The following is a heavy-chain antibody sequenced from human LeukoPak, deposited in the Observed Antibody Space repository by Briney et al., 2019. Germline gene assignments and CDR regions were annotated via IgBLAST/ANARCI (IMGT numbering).Heavy chain of an antibody. Sequence: SETLSLTCTVSGVSISTYYWSWIRQPPGKGLEWIGYIYYSGITNYNPSLKSRATISVDTSKNQFSLRLNSVTAADTAVYYCAKRGSNTWSDFDYWGQGTLVTVSS. J-gene: IGHJ4*02. CDR1: GVSISTYY. V-gene: IGHV4-59*08. CDR2: IYYSGIT. CDR3: AKRGSNTWSDFDY. D-gene: IGHD6-13*01.